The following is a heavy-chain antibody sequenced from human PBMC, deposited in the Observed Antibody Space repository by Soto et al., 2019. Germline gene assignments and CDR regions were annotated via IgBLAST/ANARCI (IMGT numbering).Heavy chain of an antibody. J-gene: IGHJ4*02. V-gene: IGHV3-33*01. Sequence: GGSLRLSCAASGFTFSSYGMHWVRQAPGKGLEWVAVIWYDGSNKYYADSVKGRFTISRDNSKNTLYLQMNSLRAEDTAVYYCARTERRVGEGSGWYYFDYWGQGTLVTASS. CDR3: ARTERRVGEGSGWYYFDY. CDR1: GFTFSSYG. D-gene: IGHD6-19*01. CDR2: IWYDGSNK.